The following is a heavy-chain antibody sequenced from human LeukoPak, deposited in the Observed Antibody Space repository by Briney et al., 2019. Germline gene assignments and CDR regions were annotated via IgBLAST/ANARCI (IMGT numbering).Heavy chain of an antibody. CDR1: GFTFSSYA. D-gene: IGHD1-26*01. CDR2: ISGSGGST. V-gene: IGHV3-23*01. CDR3: AKDPYPIVGYHYFDY. J-gene: IGHJ4*02. Sequence: PGGSLRLSCAASGFTFSSYAMSWVRQAPGKGLEWVSAISGSGGSTYYADSVKGRFTISRDNSKNTLYLQMNSLRAEDTAVYYCAKDPYPIVGYHYFDYWGQGTLVTVSS.